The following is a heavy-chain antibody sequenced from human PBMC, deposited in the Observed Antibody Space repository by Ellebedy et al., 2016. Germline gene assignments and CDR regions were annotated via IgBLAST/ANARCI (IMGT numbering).Heavy chain of an antibody. D-gene: IGHD3-3*01. Sequence: GGSLRLSXAASGFTLSSYAMYWVRQAPGKGLEWVSFISYDESNKLYADSVRGRFTISRDNSRNTVHLQMNSLRAEDAAVYYCAKWSGTHISGYYMDVWGTGTTVTVSS. CDR2: ISYDESNK. J-gene: IGHJ6*03. V-gene: IGHV3-30-3*01. CDR1: GFTLSSYA. CDR3: AKWSGTHISGYYMDV.